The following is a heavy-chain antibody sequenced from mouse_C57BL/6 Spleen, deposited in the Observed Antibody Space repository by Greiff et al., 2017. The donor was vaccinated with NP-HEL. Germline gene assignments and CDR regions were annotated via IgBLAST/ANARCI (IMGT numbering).Heavy chain of an antibody. D-gene: IGHD1-1*01. V-gene: IGHV7-3*01. CDR1: GFTFTDYY. Sequence: EVKVVESGGGLVQPGGSLSLSCAASGFTFTDYYMSWVRQPPGKALEWLGFIRNKANGYTTEYSASVKGRFTISRDNSQSILYLQMNALRAEDSATYYCARYTYGSSLYAMDYWGQGTSVTVSS. CDR3: ARYTYGSSLYAMDY. CDR2: IRNKANGYTT. J-gene: IGHJ4*01.